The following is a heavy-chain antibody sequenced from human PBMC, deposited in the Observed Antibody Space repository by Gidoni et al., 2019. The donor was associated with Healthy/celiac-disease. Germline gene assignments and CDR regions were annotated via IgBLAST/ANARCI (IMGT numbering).Heavy chain of an antibody. V-gene: IGHV3-23*01. CDR1: GFTFSSHA. Sequence: EVQLLESGGGLVQPGGSLRLSCAASGFTFSSHAMSWVRQAPGKGLEWVSAISGSGGSTYYADSVKGRFTISRDNSKNTLYLQMNSLRAEDTAVYYCANLFYSSGYVDAFDIWGQGTMVTVSS. D-gene: IGHD3-22*01. CDR2: ISGSGGST. CDR3: ANLFYSSGYVDAFDI. J-gene: IGHJ3*02.